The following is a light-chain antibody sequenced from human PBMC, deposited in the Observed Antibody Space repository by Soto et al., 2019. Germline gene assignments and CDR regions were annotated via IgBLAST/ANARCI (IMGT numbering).Light chain of an antibody. CDR1: SSDVGSYNY. V-gene: IGLV2-14*01. CDR2: EVS. CDR3: SSYTTRTTLYV. Sequence: QSVLTQPASVSGSPGQSITISCTGTSSDVGSYNYVSWYQLHPGKAPKLMIYEVSNRPSGVSNRFSGSKSGDTASLTISGLQAEDEADYYCSSYTTRTTLYVFGTGTKATAL. J-gene: IGLJ1*01.